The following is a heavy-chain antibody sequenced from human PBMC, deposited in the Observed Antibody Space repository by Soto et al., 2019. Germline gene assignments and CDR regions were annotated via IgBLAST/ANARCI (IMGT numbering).Heavy chain of an antibody. Sequence: PSETLSLTCSVYGGSFSGYYWSWSRQSPGKGLEWIGEINHSGSTNYNPSLKSRVTISVDTSKNQFSLKLSSVTAADTAVYYCARGPSFDILTGPDYYGMDVWGQGTTVTVSS. CDR1: GGSFSGYY. V-gene: IGHV4-34*01. CDR3: ARGPSFDILTGPDYYGMDV. CDR2: INHSGST. D-gene: IGHD3-9*01. J-gene: IGHJ6*02.